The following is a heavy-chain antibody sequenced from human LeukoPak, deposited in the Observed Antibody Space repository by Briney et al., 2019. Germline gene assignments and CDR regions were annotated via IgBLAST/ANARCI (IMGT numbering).Heavy chain of an antibody. CDR2: IYYSGST. D-gene: IGHD6-13*01. V-gene: IGHV4-59*01. Sequence: SETLSLTCTVSGGSISRYYWSWIRQPPGKGLEWIGYIYYSGSTNYNPSLKSRVTISVDTSKNQFSLKLSSVTAADTAVYYCARLSPQQLVRAFDIWGQGTMVTVSS. CDR3: ARLSPQQLVRAFDI. CDR1: GGSISRYY. J-gene: IGHJ3*02.